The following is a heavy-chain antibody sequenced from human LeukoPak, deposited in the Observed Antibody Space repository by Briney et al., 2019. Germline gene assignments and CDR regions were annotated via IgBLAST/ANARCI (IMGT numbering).Heavy chain of an antibody. V-gene: IGHV4-59*01. Sequence: SETLSLTCTVSGGSISSYYWSWIRQPPGKGLEWIGYIYYSGSTNYNPSLKSRVTISVDTSKNQFSLKLSSVTAADTAVYYCARVATPGYYGFWSGYRKDHDNWFDPWGQGTLVTVSS. D-gene: IGHD3-3*01. CDR3: ARVATPGYYGFWSGYRKDHDNWFDP. CDR1: GGSISSYY. CDR2: IYYSGST. J-gene: IGHJ5*02.